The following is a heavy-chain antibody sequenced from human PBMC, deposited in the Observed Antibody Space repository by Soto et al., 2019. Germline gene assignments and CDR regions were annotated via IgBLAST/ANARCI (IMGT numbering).Heavy chain of an antibody. V-gene: IGHV1-69*13. Sequence: SGKVCYKASGGTFSSYAISWVRQAPGQGLEWMGGIIPIFGTANYAQKFQGRVTITADESTSTAYMELSSLRSEDTAVYYCARSQGSRIDYWGQGTLVTVYS. CDR1: GGTFSSYA. J-gene: IGHJ4*02. CDR3: ARSQGSRIDY. D-gene: IGHD1-26*01. CDR2: IIPIFGTA.